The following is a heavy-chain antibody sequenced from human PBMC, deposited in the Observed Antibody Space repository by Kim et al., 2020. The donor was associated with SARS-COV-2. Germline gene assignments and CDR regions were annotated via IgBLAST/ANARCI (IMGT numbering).Heavy chain of an antibody. Sequence: DGRATTYVDSVRGRFTISRDNAKNSLYLQMNSLKGEDTGVYYCAGWGSVNSWGQGTVVTVSS. CDR2: DGRAT. J-gene: IGHJ4*02. V-gene: IGHV3-7*01. CDR3: AGWGSVNS. D-gene: IGHD2-21*01.